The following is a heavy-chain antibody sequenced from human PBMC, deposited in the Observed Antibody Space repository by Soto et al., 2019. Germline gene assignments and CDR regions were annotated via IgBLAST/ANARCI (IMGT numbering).Heavy chain of an antibody. Sequence: QVQLVQSGAEVKKPGASVKVSCQASGYTFTNYAISWVRQAPGQGLEWMGWISAATRNTDQAQKFQGRVTMTIDTYTHTANMELRSLRSDDTAVYYCARCYCSVGSCYACWHFDLWGRGTLVTVSS. CDR1: GYTFTNYA. J-gene: IGHJ2*01. D-gene: IGHD2-15*01. V-gene: IGHV1-18*01. CDR3: ARCYCSVGSCYACWHFDL. CDR2: ISAATRNT.